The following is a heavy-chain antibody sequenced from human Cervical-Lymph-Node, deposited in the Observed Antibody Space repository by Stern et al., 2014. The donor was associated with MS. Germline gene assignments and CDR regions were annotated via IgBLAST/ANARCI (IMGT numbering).Heavy chain of an antibody. CDR1: GYKFSIYW. Sequence: EVQLVESGAELIRPGESLKISCKGSGYKFSIYWIAWVRQMPGKGLEWMGIISPGDSETKYSPSYQGQVTMSADKSTSTAYLQWSSLNASDTAMYFCARQTTAWASDVWGQGTLVTVSS. V-gene: IGHV5-51*01. D-gene: IGHD1-14*01. CDR3: ARQTTAWASDV. J-gene: IGHJ4*02. CDR2: ISPGDSET.